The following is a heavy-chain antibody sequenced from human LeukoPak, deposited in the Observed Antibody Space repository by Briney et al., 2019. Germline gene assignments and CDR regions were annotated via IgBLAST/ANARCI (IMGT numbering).Heavy chain of an antibody. CDR1: GFTFSDYY. CDR3: ARCGRRIEQWHPYYYYVMDV. V-gene: IGHV3-11*01. J-gene: IGHJ6*02. CDR2: ISSSGGTI. D-gene: IGHD6-19*01. Sequence: PGGSLRLSCAASGFTFSDYYMSWIRQAPGKGLEWLSYISSSGGTIHYADSVKGRFTISRDNAKSSLYLQMNSLRAEDTAVYYCARCGRRIEQWHPYYYYVMDVWGQGTTVTVSS.